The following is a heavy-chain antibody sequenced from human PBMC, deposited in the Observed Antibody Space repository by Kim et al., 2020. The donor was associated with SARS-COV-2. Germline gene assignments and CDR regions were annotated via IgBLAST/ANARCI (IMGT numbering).Heavy chain of an antibody. D-gene: IGHD2-2*01. CDR1: GYTFTSYY. CDR3: ARGAEGYCSSTSCYLFDY. Sequence: ASVKVSCKASGYTFTSYYMHWVRQAPGQGLEWIGIINPSGGSTSYAQKFQGRVTMTRDTSTSTVYMELSSLRSEDTAVYYCARGAEGYCSSTSCYLFDYGGQGTLVTVSS. V-gene: IGHV1-46*01. CDR2: INPSGGST. J-gene: IGHJ4*02.